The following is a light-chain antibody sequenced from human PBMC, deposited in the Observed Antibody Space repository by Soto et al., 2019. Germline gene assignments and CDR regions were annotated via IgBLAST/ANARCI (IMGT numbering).Light chain of an antibody. CDR1: QSVGSF. V-gene: IGKV3-11*01. CDR3: QQFSSYPLT. J-gene: IGKJ4*01. Sequence: EIVLTQSPATLSLSPGEIATLYFGASQSVGSFLAWYQQKPGQAPRLLIYAASNRATGIPDRFSGGGSGTDFTLTISRLEPEDFAVYYCQQFSSYPLTFGGGTKVDI. CDR2: AAS.